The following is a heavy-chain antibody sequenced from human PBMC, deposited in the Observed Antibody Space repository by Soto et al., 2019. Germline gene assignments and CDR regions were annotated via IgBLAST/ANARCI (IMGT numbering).Heavy chain of an antibody. J-gene: IGHJ4*02. Sequence: SVKVSCKASGGTFSSYAISWVRQAPGQGLEWMGGIIPIFGTANYAQKFQGRVTITADESTSTAYMELSSLRSEDTAVYYCARVVGVSGYSYGQTDYWGQGTLVTVSS. CDR1: GGTFSSYA. CDR3: ARVVGVSGYSYGQTDY. CDR2: IIPIFGTA. V-gene: IGHV1-69*13. D-gene: IGHD5-18*01.